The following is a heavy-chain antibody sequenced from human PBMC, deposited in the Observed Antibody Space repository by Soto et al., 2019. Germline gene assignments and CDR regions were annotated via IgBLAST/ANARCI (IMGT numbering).Heavy chain of an antibody. CDR1: GGSISSSSYY. CDR2: IYYSGST. D-gene: IGHD4-17*01. CDR3: ASLVPAVTTEDYYYYYGMDV. V-gene: IGHV4-39*01. Sequence: SETLSLTCTVSGGSISSSSYYWGWIRQPPGKGLEWIGSIYYSGSTYYNPSLKSRVTISVDTSKNQFSLKLSSVTAADTAVYYCASLVPAVTTEDYYYYYGMDVWGQGTTVT. J-gene: IGHJ6*02.